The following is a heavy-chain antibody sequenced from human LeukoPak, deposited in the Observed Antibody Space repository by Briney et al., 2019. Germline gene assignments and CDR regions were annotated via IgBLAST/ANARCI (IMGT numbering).Heavy chain of an antibody. CDR3: ARGRDYGDY. Sequence: SETLSLTCAGYGESFSGYYWSWIRQPPGKGLEWIGEINHSGSTNYNPSLKSRVTISVDTSKNQFSLKLSSVTAADTAVYYCARGRDYGDYWGQGTLVTVSS. V-gene: IGHV4-34*01. J-gene: IGHJ4*02. CDR1: GESFSGYY. CDR2: INHSGST.